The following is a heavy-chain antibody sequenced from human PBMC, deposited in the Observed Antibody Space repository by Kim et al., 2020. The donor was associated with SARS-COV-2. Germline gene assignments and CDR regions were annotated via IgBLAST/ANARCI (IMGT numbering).Heavy chain of an antibody. CDR1: GDSVSSNSAA. Sequence: SQTLSLTCAISGDSVSSNSAAWNWIRQSPSRGLEWLGRTYYRSKWYNDYAVSVKSRITINPDTSKNQFSLQLNSVTPEDTAVYYCARDSSSRDYVGYYYYYGMNVWGQGTTVTVSS. J-gene: IGHJ6*02. CDR2: TYYRSKWYN. D-gene: IGHD4-17*01. V-gene: IGHV6-1*01. CDR3: ARDSSSRDYVGYYYYYGMNV.